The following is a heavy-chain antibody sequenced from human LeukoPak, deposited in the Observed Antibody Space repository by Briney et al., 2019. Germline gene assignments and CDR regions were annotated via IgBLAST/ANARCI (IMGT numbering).Heavy chain of an antibody. CDR1: AGSISSSSYY. V-gene: IGHV4-39*01. CDR2: IYYSGST. Sequence: SETLSLTCTVSAGSISSSSYYWGWIRQPPGKGREWIGSIYYSGSTYYNPSPKSRVTISVDTSKNQFSLKLSSVTAADTAVYYCARHPAIGGWYRAWGQGTLVTVSS. J-gene: IGHJ5*02. CDR3: ARHPAIGGWYRA. D-gene: IGHD6-19*01.